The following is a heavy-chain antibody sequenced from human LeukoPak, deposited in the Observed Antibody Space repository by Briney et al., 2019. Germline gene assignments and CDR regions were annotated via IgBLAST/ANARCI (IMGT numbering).Heavy chain of an antibody. CDR3: ARVRDYGDCRGDYLDY. Sequence: ASVKVSCKASGGTFSSYAISWVRQAPGQGLEWMGGIIPIFGTANYAQKFQGRVTITADKSTSTAYMELSSLRSDDTAVYYCARVRDYGDCRGDYLDYWGQGTLVTVSS. V-gene: IGHV1-69*06. CDR2: IIPIFGTA. D-gene: IGHD4-17*01. J-gene: IGHJ4*02. CDR1: GGTFSSYA.